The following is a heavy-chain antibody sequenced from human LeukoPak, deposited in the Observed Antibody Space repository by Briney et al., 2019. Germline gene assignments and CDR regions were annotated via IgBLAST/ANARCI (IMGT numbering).Heavy chain of an antibody. D-gene: IGHD6-19*01. CDR1: GYTFTGYY. CDR3: ARSDGYSSGWPLD. CDR2: TNPNGGGT. J-gene: IGHJ4*02. Sequence: ASVKVSCKASGYTFTGYYMHWVRQAPGQGLEWMGWTNPNGGGTIYAQKFQGRVTMTRDTSISSAYMELSRLRSDDTAVFYCARSDGYSSGWPLDWGQGTLVTVSS. V-gene: IGHV1-2*02.